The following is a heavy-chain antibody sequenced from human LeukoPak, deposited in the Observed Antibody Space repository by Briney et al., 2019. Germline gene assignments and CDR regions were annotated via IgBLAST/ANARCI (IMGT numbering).Heavy chain of an antibody. V-gene: IGHV1-8*01. CDR2: MNPNSGST. CDR3: ARWFRSSGWAV. J-gene: IGHJ4*02. Sequence: ASVKVSFKASGYTFTNYDFNWMRQATGQGLEWMGWMNPNSGSTGYAQKFQGRVTMTRDTSISTAYMELSRLRSDDTAVYYCARWFRSSGWAVWGQGTLVTVSS. CDR1: GYTFTNYD. D-gene: IGHD6-19*01.